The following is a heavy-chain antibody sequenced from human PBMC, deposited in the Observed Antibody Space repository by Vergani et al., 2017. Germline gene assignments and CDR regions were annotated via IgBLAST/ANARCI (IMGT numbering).Heavy chain of an antibody. CDR2: LKQDGSEK. V-gene: IGHV3-7*01. CDR3: ARLDPFSSWYDTPCFDY. D-gene: IGHD6-13*01. J-gene: IGHJ4*02. Sequence: EVHLVESGGGLVQPGGSLRLSCAASGFPFSNYWMSWVRQAPGKGMYWLANLKQDGSEKYYVDSVKGRFTISRDNAKNSLYLQMNSLRAEDTAVYYCARLDPFSSWYDTPCFDYWGQGTLVTVSS. CDR1: GFPFSNYW.